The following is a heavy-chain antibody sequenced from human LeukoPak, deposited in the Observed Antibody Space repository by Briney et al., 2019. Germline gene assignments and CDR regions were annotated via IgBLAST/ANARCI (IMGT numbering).Heavy chain of an antibody. V-gene: IGHV3-7*01. D-gene: IGHD5-18*01. CDR3: ARVGRYSYAHNS. CDR1: GFTFRDYSDYW. J-gene: IGHJ4*02. Sequence: GGSLSLSCAASGFTFRDYSDYWMSWVRQAPGKGLEWVANIKQDGSEKYYVDSVKGRFTISRDNAKNSLFLQMNSLRAEDTAVYYCARVGRYSYAHNSWGQGTLVTVSS. CDR2: IKQDGSEK.